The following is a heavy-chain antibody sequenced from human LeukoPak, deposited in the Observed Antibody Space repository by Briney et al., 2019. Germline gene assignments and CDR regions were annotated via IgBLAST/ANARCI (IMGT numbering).Heavy chain of an antibody. Sequence: ASVTVSCKASGYTFNNYGLLWVRQAPGQRLEWMAWINAGGGNTKYSQKFQGRVTVTTDTPASTAYLELSSLRSEDTAVYYCARDSGSGMFDPWGQGTLVTVSS. CDR3: ARDSGSGMFDP. V-gene: IGHV1-3*01. CDR2: INAGGGNT. CDR1: GYTFNNYG. D-gene: IGHD3-10*01. J-gene: IGHJ5*02.